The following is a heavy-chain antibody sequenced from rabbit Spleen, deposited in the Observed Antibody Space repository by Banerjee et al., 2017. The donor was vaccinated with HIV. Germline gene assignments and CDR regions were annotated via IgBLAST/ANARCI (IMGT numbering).Heavy chain of an antibody. CDR2: IYAGSSGNT. CDR1: GFTISRDH. Sequence: QEQLVESGGGLVQPEGSLTLTCTASGFTISRDHICWVRQAPGKGLEWIACIYAGSSGNTYYASWAKGRFTVSKTSSTTVTLQMTSLTAADTATYFCARDAVDSTGYACNFWGPGHPGHRL. CDR3: ARDAVDSTGYACNF. D-gene: IGHD6-1*01. V-gene: IGHV1S45*01. J-gene: IGHJ4*01.